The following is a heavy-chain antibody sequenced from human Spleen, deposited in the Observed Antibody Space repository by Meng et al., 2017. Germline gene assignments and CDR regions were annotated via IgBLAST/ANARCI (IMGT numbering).Heavy chain of an antibody. CDR1: GGSFSDYY. J-gene: IGHJ4*02. V-gene: IGHV4-34*01. D-gene: IGHD4-11*01. Sequence: VRLQRGGAGLLNPSGTLSLTCVVSGGSFSDYYWSWIRQPPGKGLEWIGEINHSGSTNYNPSLESRATISVDTSQNNLSLKLSSVTAADSAVYYCARGPTTMAHDFDYWGQGTLVTVSS. CDR2: INHSGST. CDR3: ARGPTTMAHDFDY.